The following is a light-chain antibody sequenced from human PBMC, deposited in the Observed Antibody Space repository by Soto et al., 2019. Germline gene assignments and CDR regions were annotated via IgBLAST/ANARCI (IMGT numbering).Light chain of an antibody. J-gene: IGLJ2*01. CDR2: EVT. CDR3: SSYTSSSTLV. CDR1: SSDVGAYHY. V-gene: IGLV2-14*01. Sequence: QSVLTQPASVSGSPEQSITISCTAASSDVGAYHYVSWYQQYPGKAPKLMIYEVTNRPSGVSNRFSGSKSGNTASLIISGLQAEDEADYYCSSYTSSSTLVFGGGTKVTVL.